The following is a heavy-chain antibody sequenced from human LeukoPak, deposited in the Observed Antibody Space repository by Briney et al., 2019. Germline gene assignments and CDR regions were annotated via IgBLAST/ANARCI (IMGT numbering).Heavy chain of an antibody. J-gene: IGHJ4*02. CDR3: ARPQSHCSGITCSFDY. Sequence: SQTLSLTCTVSGGSISSGDYYWSWIRQPPGKGLEWIGCIYYSGSTYYNPSLKSRVTISVDTSKNQFSLKLSSVTAADTAVYYCARPQSHCSGITCSFDYWGQGALVTVSS. D-gene: IGHD2-2*01. CDR2: IYYSGST. V-gene: IGHV4-30-4*08. CDR1: GGSISSGDYY.